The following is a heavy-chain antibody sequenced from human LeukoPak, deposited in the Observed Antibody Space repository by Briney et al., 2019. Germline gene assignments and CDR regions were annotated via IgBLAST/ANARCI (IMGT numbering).Heavy chain of an antibody. V-gene: IGHV1-2*02. CDR1: GYSFTAYY. CDR3: ARDGYSSSWYVYYYMDV. J-gene: IGHJ6*03. Sequence: ASVKVSCKASGYSFTAYYMHWVRQAPGQGLEWMGWINPNSGGTNYAQKFQGRVTMTRDTSISTAYMELSRLRSDDTAVYYCARDGYSSSWYVYYYMDVWGKGTTVTVSS. CDR2: INPNSGGT. D-gene: IGHD6-13*01.